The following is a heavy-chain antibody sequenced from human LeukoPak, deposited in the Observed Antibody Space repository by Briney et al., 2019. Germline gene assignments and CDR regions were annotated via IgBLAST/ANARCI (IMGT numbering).Heavy chain of an antibody. J-gene: IGHJ4*02. D-gene: IGHD6-13*01. Sequence: PSETLSLTCTVSGGSISTYYGTWIRQPPGKGLEWIGYIFYSGSTNYNPSLKSRVTISVDTSKNHFSLQLSSVTAADTAVYYCAREGIAAAAFDYWGQGTLVTVSA. CDR1: GGSISTYY. CDR3: AREGIAAAAFDY. V-gene: IGHV4-59*01. CDR2: IFYSGST.